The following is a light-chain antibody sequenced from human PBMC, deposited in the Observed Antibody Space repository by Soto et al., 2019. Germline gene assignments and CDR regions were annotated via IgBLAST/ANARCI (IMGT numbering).Light chain of an antibody. CDR1: QSVSSN. V-gene: IGKV3-15*01. CDR3: QQYNDWPPIT. CDR2: GAS. J-gene: IGKJ5*01. Sequence: EIVITPSPATLSGAPGGRATLSCRASQSVSSNLAWYQQKPGQAPRLLIYGASTRATGFPARFSGSGSGTEFTLTISSLQPEDFAVYYCQQYNDWPPITFGQGTRLEI.